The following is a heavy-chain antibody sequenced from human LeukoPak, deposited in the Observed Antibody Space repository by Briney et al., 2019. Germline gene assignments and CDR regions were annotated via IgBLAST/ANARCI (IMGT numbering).Heavy chain of an antibody. V-gene: IGHV3-48*03. CDR1: GFTFSSYE. J-gene: IGHJ4*02. CDR2: ISRSATTI. CDR3: ARVGALSSSWLLY. D-gene: IGHD6-13*01. Sequence: GGSLRLSCAASGFTFSSYEMNWVRQAPGRGLEWVSSISRSATTIYYADSVKGRFTISRDNAKNSLYLQMNSLRAEDTAVYFCARVGALSSSWLLYWGQGTLVTVSS.